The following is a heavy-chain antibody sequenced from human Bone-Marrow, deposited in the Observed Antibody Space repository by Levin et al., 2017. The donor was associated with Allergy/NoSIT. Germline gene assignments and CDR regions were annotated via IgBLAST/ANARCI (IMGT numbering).Heavy chain of an antibody. D-gene: IGHD2-21*02. CDR3: ARPTPGVVTATTDYYFDY. Sequence: SETLSLTCTVSGGSISSSSYYWGWIRQPPGKGLEWIGSIYYSGSTYYNPSLKSRVTISVDTSKNQFSLKLSSVTAADTAVYYCARPTPGVVTATTDYYFDYWGQGTLVTVSS. V-gene: IGHV4-39*01. CDR1: GGSISSSSYY. CDR2: IYYSGST. J-gene: IGHJ4*02.